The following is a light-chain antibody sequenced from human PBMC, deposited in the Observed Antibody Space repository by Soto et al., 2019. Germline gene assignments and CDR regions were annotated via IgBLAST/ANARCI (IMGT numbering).Light chain of an antibody. CDR1: QSISSW. CDR3: QHRST. Sequence: DIQMTQSPSTLSASVGDRVTITCRARQSISSWLAWYQQKPGKAPKLLIYKASSLESVVPSRFSGSGSGTEFTLTISSLQPDDFATYYCQHRSTFGPGTKVDIK. J-gene: IGKJ3*01. CDR2: KAS. V-gene: IGKV1-5*03.